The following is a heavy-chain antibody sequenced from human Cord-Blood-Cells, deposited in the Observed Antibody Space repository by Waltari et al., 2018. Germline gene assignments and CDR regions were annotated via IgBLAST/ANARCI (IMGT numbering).Heavy chain of an antibody. CDR3: ARAPKGGQLLNWFDP. D-gene: IGHD2-2*01. CDR1: GGSISSHY. CDR2: IYYSGST. V-gene: IGHV4-59*11. J-gene: IGHJ5*02. Sequence: QVQLQESGPGLVKPSETLSLTCTVSGGSISSHYWSWIRQPPGKGLEWIGYIYYSGSTNYNPALKSRVTISVDTSKNQFSLKLSSGTAADTAVYYCARAPKGGQLLNWFDPWGQGTLVTVSS.